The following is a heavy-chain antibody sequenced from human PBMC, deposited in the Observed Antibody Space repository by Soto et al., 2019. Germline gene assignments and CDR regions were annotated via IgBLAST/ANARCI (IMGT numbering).Heavy chain of an antibody. D-gene: IGHD6-13*01. CDR3: AFPATADFDY. V-gene: IGHV4-4*02. CDR1: GGSISSTNW. Sequence: QVQLQESGPGLVKPSGTLSLTCAVSGGSISSTNWWTWVRQSPGRGLECIGEIYHSGTTNYSPSLKSRVNIAVDMSTNPLSLTLISVTAADTAVYYCAFPATADFDYWGKGILVTVSS. CDR2: IYHSGTT. J-gene: IGHJ4*02.